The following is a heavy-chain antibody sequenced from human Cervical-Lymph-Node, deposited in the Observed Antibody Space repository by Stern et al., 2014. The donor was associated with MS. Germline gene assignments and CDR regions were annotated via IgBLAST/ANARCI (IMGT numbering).Heavy chain of an antibody. Sequence: EVQLEESGGGLVKPGGSLRLSCAASGFTFSIYSMSWVRQAPGKGLEWVSSISSSSNFIYYADSMKGRFTISRDNAKNSLYLQMNSLRTEDTAVYYCARVNEGFWYLDLWGRGTLVTVSS. J-gene: IGHJ2*01. CDR3: ARVNEGFWYLDL. CDR2: ISSSSNFI. CDR1: GFTFSIYS. V-gene: IGHV3-21*01.